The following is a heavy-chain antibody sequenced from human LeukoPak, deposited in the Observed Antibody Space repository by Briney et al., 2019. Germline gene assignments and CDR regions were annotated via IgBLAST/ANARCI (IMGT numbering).Heavy chain of an antibody. D-gene: IGHD3-22*01. V-gene: IGHV4-39*01. Sequence: PSETLSLTCAVSGGSISSSNSCWGWIRQPPGKGLEWIGSVSYSGNTYYNPSLKSRVTISVDTSKNQFSLKLSSVTAADTAVYYCATRTGSGFDAFDIWGQGTMITVSS. CDR2: VSYSGNT. CDR1: GGSISSSNSC. J-gene: IGHJ3*02. CDR3: ATRTGSGFDAFDI.